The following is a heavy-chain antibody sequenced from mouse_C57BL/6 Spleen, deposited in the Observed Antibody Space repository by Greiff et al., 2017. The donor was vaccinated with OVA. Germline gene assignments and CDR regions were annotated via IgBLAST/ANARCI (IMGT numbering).Heavy chain of an antibody. CDR2: ISSGGSYT. V-gene: IGHV5-6*01. D-gene: IGHD1-1*01. CDR1: GFTFSSYG. CDR3: ARHANSTVVTRDFDY. Sequence: EVQLVESGGDLVKPGGSLKLSCAASGFTFSSYGMSWVRQTPDKRLEWVATISSGGSYTYYPDSVKGRFTISRDNAKNTLYLPMRSLKSEDTALYYLARHANSTVVTRDFDYWGQGTPLTVSS. J-gene: IGHJ2*01.